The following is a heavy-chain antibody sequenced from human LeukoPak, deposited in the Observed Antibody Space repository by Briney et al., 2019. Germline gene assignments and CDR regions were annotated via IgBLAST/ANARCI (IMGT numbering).Heavy chain of an antibody. V-gene: IGHV5-51*01. Sequence: GESLKISCQDSGDTFTNYWIGWVRQMPGQGLEWMGSIYSGDLDARYSPSFQGQVTISVDKSINTAYLQWSSLKASDTAVYCCARGGRNGYRVLDQWGQGTLVTVSS. D-gene: IGHD5-24*01. CDR2: IYSGDLDA. J-gene: IGHJ4*02. CDR3: ARGGRNGYRVLDQ. CDR1: GDTFTNYW.